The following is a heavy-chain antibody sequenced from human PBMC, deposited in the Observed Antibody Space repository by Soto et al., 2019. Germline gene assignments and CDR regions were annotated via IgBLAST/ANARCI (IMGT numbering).Heavy chain of an antibody. CDR1: GGSFSGYY. D-gene: IGHD6-13*01. V-gene: IGHV4-34*01. CDR2: INHSGST. J-gene: IGHJ6*02. Sequence: ASETLSLTCAVYGGSFSGYYWSWIRQPPGKGLEWIGEINHSGSTNYNPSLKSRVTISVDTSKNQFSLKLSSVTAADTAVYYCARGVGIAAAGDYYGMDVWGQGTTVTVSS. CDR3: ARGVGIAAAGDYYGMDV.